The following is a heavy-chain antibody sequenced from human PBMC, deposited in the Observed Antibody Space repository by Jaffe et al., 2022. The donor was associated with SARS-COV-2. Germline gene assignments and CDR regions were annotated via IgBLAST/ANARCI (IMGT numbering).Heavy chain of an antibody. CDR2: ISSSSSYI. CDR1: GFTFSSYS. J-gene: IGHJ6*02. D-gene: IGHD4-4*01. Sequence: EVQLVESGGGLVKPGGSLRLSCAASGFTFSSYSMNWVRQAPGKGLEWVSSISSSSSYIYYADSVKGRFTISRDNAKNSLYLQMNSLRAEDTAVYYCATATTVNLGVYYYYGMDVWGQGTTVTVSS. V-gene: IGHV3-21*01. CDR3: ATATTVNLGVYYYYGMDV.